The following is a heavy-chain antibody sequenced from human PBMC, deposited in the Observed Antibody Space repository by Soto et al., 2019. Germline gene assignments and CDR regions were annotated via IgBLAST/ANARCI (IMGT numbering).Heavy chain of an antibody. CDR3: ARGLAVAGPGWFDP. D-gene: IGHD6-19*01. CDR1: GGTFSSYA. CDR2: IIPIFGTA. Sequence: SVKVSYKASGGTFSSYAISWVRQAPGQGLEWMGGIIPIFGTANYAQKFQGRVTITADKSTSTAYMELSSLRSEDTAVYYCARGLAVAGPGWFDPWGQGTLVTVSS. J-gene: IGHJ5*02. V-gene: IGHV1-69*06.